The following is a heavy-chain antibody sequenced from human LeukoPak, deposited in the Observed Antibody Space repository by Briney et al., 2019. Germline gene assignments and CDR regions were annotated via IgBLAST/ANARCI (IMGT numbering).Heavy chain of an antibody. CDR1: GYTFTSYG. Sequence: ASVNVSCKASGYTFTSYGISWVRQAPGQGLEWMGWISAYNGNTNYAQKLQGRVTMTTDTSTSTAYMELRSLRSDDTAVYYCARPWTVGATTFPDAFDIWGQGTMVTVSS. J-gene: IGHJ3*02. CDR3: ARPWTVGATTFPDAFDI. CDR2: ISAYNGNT. V-gene: IGHV1-18*01. D-gene: IGHD1-26*01.